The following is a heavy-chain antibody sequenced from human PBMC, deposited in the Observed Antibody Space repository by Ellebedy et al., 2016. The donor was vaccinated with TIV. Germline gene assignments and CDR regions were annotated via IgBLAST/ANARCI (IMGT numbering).Heavy chain of an antibody. CDR2: ISIGGGAT. CDR3: ARFRYTSAWNPGHNGLDC. D-gene: IGHD6-19*01. J-gene: IGHJ4*02. V-gene: IGHV3-11*01. Sequence: GESLKISCAASGFRFGDYYMTWIRQAPGKGLEWISFISIGGGATYYSDSVKGRFTISRDNAAQSLYLQINNLRADDTAVYYCARFRYTSAWNPGHNGLDCWGQGTLVSVSS. CDR1: GFRFGDYY.